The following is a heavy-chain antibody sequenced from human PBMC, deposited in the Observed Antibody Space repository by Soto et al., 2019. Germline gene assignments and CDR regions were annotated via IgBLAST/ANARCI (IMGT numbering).Heavy chain of an antibody. CDR3: ASPRSGHRWFDP. J-gene: IGHJ5*02. CDR1: GGSFSGYY. CDR2: INHSGST. Sequence: QVQLQQWGAGLLKPSETLSLTCAVYGGSFSGYYWSWIRQPPGKGLEWIGEINHSGSTNYNPSLKSRVTISVDTSKNQFSLKLSSVTAADTAVYYCASPRSGHRWFDPWGQGTLVTVSS. V-gene: IGHV4-34*01.